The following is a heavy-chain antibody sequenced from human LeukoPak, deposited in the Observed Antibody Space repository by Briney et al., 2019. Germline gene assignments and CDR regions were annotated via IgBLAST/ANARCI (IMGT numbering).Heavy chain of an antibody. CDR1: GFTFSSYG. D-gene: IGHD6-6*01. V-gene: IGHV3-33*01. CDR3: ARRAGIGSSPLDY. J-gene: IGHJ4*02. CDR2: IWYDGSNK. Sequence: PGGSLRLSCAASGFTFSSYGMHWVRQAPGKGLEWVAVIWYDGSNKYYADSVKGRFTISRDNSKNTLCLQMNSLRAEDTAVYYCARRAGIGSSPLDYWGQGTLVTVSS.